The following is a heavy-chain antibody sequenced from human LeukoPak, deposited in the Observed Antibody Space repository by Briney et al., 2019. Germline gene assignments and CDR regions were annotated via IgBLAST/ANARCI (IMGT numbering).Heavy chain of an antibody. V-gene: IGHV4-59*01. CDR2: IYHSGST. CDR3: ARDGYSGNDGL. Sequence: SETLSLTCTVSGGSISTYYWSWLRQPPGKGLEWIGYIYHSGSTKYNPSLKSRVTISVDTSKNQFSLKLSSVTAADTAVYYCARDGYSGNDGLWGQGTLVTVSS. CDR1: GGSISTYY. J-gene: IGHJ4*02. D-gene: IGHD5-12*01.